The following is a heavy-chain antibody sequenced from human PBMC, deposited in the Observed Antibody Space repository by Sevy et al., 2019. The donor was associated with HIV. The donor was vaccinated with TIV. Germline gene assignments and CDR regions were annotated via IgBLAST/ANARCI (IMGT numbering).Heavy chain of an antibody. D-gene: IGHD3-10*01. CDR2: ISYDGSNK. Sequence: GGSLRLSCAASGFTFSSYGMHWVRQAPCKGLEWVAVISYDGSNKYYADSVKGRFTISRDNSKNTLYLQMNSLRAEDTAVYYCAKGGYYGSGSYPHWFDPWGQGTLVTVSS. CDR1: GFTFSSYG. V-gene: IGHV3-30*18. CDR3: AKGGYYGSGSYPHWFDP. J-gene: IGHJ5*02.